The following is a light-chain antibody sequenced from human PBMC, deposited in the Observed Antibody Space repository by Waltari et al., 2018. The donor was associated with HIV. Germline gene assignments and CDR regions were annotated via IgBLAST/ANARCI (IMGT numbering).Light chain of an antibody. Sequence: LVLTQSPATLSLSPAERATLPCRASQSVSSYLACYQQKPGQAPRLLIYAASNRATGIPARFSGSGSGTDFTLTISSLEPEDFAVYYCQQRSNWPSLTFGGGTKVEIK. J-gene: IGKJ4*01. V-gene: IGKV3-11*01. CDR2: AAS. CDR1: QSVSSY. CDR3: QQRSNWPSLT.